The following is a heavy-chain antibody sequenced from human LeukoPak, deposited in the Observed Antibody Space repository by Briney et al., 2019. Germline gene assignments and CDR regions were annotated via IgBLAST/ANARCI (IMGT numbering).Heavy chain of an antibody. Sequence: SETLSLTCAVYGGSFSGYYWSWIRQPPGKGLEWIGEANHSGNTNSNPSLTSRVTISVDTSKNQLSLKLSSVTAADTAVYYCARLEWFGEFYFDYWGQGTLVTVSS. J-gene: IGHJ4*02. D-gene: IGHD3-10*01. V-gene: IGHV4-34*01. CDR1: GGSFSGYY. CDR2: ANHSGNT. CDR3: ARLEWFGEFYFDY.